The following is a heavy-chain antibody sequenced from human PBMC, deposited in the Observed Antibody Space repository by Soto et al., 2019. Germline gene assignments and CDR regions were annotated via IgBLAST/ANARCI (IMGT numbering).Heavy chain of an antibody. Sequence: GGSLRLSCEASGFSFSTYSMHWVRQAPGKGLEWVSSIGRRSDIYYADSVKGRFTVSRDNAKNSVSLQMNSLRDEDTAVYYCAREETAWPLAYGLDVWGQGTTVTVS. CDR3: AREETAWPLAYGLDV. CDR2: IGRRSDI. J-gene: IGHJ6*02. D-gene: IGHD2-21*02. CDR1: GFSFSTYS. V-gene: IGHV3-21*01.